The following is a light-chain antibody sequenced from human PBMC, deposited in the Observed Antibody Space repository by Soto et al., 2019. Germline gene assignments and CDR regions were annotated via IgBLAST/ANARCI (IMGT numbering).Light chain of an antibody. CDR2: KAS. J-gene: IGKJ1*01. CDR1: QSISSW. V-gene: IGKV1-5*03. CDR3: QQYSSYPWT. Sequence: DIQMTQSTSTLSASVGDRVTITCRASQSISSWLAWYQQKPGKAPKLLIYKASSLESGVPSSFSGSGSGTEFTLTISSLQPDDFATYYCQQYSSYPWTFGQGTKVEIK.